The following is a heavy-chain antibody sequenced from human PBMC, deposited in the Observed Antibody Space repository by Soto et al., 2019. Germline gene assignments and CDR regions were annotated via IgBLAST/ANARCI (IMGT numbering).Heavy chain of an antibody. J-gene: IGHJ4*02. Sequence: PSESLALGCTVSGDSVCTFYWAWMRQSPGKELEWIGYVYYTGSTNYNPSLKSRVTISVDRSKNQFSLKLTSANAADTAVYYCARGRTVRNYADDSSDYFYFFDYWGQGTQVTVSS. CDR1: GDSVCTFY. D-gene: IGHD3-22*01. CDR2: VYYTGST. V-gene: IGHV4-59*02. CDR3: ARGRTVRNYADDSSDYFYFFDY.